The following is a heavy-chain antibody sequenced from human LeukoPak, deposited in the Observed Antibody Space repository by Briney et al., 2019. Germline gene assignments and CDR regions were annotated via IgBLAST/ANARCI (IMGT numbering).Heavy chain of an antibody. CDR3: AKLADTAMALDY. D-gene: IGHD5-18*01. V-gene: IGHV3-30*02. J-gene: IGHJ4*02. CDR1: GFTFSSYG. Sequence: PGGSLRLSCAASGFTFSSYGMHWVRQAPGKGLEWVAFIRYDGSNKYYADSVKGRFTISRDNSKNTLYLQMNSLRAEDTAVYYCAKLADTAMALDYWGQGTLVTVSS. CDR2: IRYDGSNK.